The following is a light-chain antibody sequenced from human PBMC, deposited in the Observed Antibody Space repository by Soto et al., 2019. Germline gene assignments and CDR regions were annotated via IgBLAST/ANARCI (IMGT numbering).Light chain of an antibody. J-gene: IGKJ4*01. V-gene: IGKV3-20*01. CDR3: QQYGNSPLT. CDR1: QSISSSY. Sequence: EIVLTQSPGTLSLSPGERATLSCRASQSISSSYLAWYQQKPGQAPRLLIYAASSRAPGIPDRFSASGSGTDFTLTISRLEPEDFAVYYCQQYGNSPLTFGGGTKVDIK. CDR2: AAS.